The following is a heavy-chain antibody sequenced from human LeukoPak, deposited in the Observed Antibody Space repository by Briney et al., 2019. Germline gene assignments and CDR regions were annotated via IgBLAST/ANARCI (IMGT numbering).Heavy chain of an antibody. V-gene: IGHV3-23*01. CDR2: ISGSGGST. Sequence: GGSLRLSCAASGFTFSSYAMSWVRQAPGKGLEWVSAISGSGGSTYYADSVKGRFTISRDNSKNTLYLQMNSLRAEDTAVYYCAKGSITMVREVPSFNYWGQGTLVTVSS. CDR3: AKGSITMVREVPSFNY. CDR1: GFTFSSYA. D-gene: IGHD3-10*01. J-gene: IGHJ4*02.